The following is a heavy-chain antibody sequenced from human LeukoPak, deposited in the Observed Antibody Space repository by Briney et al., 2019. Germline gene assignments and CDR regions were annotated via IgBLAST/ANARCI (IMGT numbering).Heavy chain of an antibody. CDR3: ARSIYASGSSYTFDI. CDR2: ISGSGGST. Sequence: GGSLRLSCAASGFTFSSYAMSWVRQAPGKGPEWVSGISGSGGSTYSADSVKGRFITSRDNSKNTLYVQMNTLRAEDTAVYYCARSIYASGSSYTFDIWGQGTMVTVSS. J-gene: IGHJ3*02. CDR1: GFTFSSYA. V-gene: IGHV3-23*01. D-gene: IGHD3-10*01.